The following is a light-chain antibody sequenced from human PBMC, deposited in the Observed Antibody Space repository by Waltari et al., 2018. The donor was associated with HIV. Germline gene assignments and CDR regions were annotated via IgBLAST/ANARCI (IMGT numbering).Light chain of an antibody. CDR1: QTVSQSS. CDR2: GSS. V-gene: IGKV3-20*01. Sequence: IVLTQSPGAVAFSPGDKVTLSCRARQTVSQSSVAWYQQKPGQPPRRLIHGSSNRAAGIPGRFSGSGSGTDFTLTIARLEPEDFAIYYCQHFGGSSTFGQGTKVEVK. CDR3: QHFGGSST. J-gene: IGKJ1*01.